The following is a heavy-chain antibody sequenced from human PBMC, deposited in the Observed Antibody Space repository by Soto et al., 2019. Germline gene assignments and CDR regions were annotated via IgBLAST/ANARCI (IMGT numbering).Heavy chain of an antibody. J-gene: IGHJ6*02. V-gene: IGHV3-7*01. CDR3: ARDRSTFCGMDV. Sequence: GGSLRLSCAASGFTFSTYWMNWVRQAPGKGLEWVANIKQDGSDKYYVDSVKGRFAISRDNAKESLFLKMNNLRAEDTAVYYCARDRSTFCGMDVWGQGPMVAFSS. CDR1: GFTFSTYW. CDR2: IKQDGSDK.